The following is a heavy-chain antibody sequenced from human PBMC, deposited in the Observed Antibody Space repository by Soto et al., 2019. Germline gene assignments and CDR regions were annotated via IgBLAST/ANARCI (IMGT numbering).Heavy chain of an antibody. Sequence: SETLSLTCDVSGASIKSDTWWTWVRPSPGKGLEWIGEIYHNGRAFDNPSLKGRVTISIDKSNNQFSLNLTSVTAADTAVYYCARADSVRVAKGSDLWGKGNMVIVSA. CDR2: IYHNGRA. CDR3: ARADSVRVAKGSDL. CDR1: GASIKSDTW. J-gene: IGHJ4*02. V-gene: IGHV4-4*02.